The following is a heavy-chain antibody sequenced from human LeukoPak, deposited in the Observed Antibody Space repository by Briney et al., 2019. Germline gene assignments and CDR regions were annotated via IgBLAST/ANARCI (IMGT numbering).Heavy chain of an antibody. J-gene: IGHJ4*02. CDR3: AKRVEYSSSSGGYFDY. Sequence: GGSLRLSCAASGFTFSSYGMSWVRQAPGKGLEWVSAINDSGDNTYYADSVKGRFTISRDSSRNTLYLQMKSLRAEDTAVYFCAKRVEYSSSSGGYFDYWGQGSLVTVSS. CDR2: INDSGDNT. D-gene: IGHD6-6*01. CDR1: GFTFSSYG. V-gene: IGHV3-23*01.